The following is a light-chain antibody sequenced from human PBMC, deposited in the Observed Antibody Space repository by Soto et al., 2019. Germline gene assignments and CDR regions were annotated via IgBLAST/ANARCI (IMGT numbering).Light chain of an antibody. CDR2: VNSDGSH. J-gene: IGLJ2*01. Sequence: QSVLTQSPSASASLGASVSLTCTLSSGHNNNAIAWHQQQPEKGPRYVMKVNSDGSHSKGDGIPDRFSGSSSGAERHLTISSLQSEDEADYYCQTWGTGTHVVFGGGTKLTVL. CDR1: SGHNNNA. CDR3: QTWGTGTHVV. V-gene: IGLV4-69*01.